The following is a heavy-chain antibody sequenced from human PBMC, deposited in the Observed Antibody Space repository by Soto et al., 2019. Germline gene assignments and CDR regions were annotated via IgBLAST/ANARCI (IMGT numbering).Heavy chain of an antibody. D-gene: IGHD1-26*01. CDR3: ATPWVGATIPFDY. V-gene: IGHV1-24*01. Sequence: SVKVSFRVSSYTLTELSMHWVRQAPGKGLEWMGGFDPEDGETIYAQKFQGRVTMTEDTSTDTAYMELSSLRSEDTAVYYCATPWVGATIPFDYWGQGTLVTVSS. CDR1: SYTLTELS. CDR2: FDPEDGET. J-gene: IGHJ4*02.